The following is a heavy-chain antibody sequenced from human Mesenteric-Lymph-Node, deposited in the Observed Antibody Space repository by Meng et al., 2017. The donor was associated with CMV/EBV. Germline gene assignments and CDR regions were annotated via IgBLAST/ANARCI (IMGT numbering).Heavy chain of an antibody. CDR3: AGGPMTHNLPTDY. Sequence: ASVKVSCKASGYTFTSYEIKWVRQAAGQGLEWMAWMKPNNGDTGYAQKFQGRVALTRDTTINTAYLELNRLKFEDTAVYYCAGGPMTHNLPTDYWGQGTLVTVSS. CDR2: MKPNNGDT. CDR1: GYTFTSYE. D-gene: IGHD2-21*01. V-gene: IGHV1-8*01. J-gene: IGHJ4*02.